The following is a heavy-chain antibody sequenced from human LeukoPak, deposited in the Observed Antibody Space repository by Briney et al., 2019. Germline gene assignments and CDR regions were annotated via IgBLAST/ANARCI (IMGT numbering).Heavy chain of an antibody. CDR3: ARDSGSGCPRG. CDR2: IWYDGSNK. J-gene: IGHJ4*02. Sequence: GGSLRLSCAASGFTFSSYGMHWVRQAPGKGLEWVAVIWYDGSNKYYADSVKGRFTISRDNSKNTLYLQMNSLRAEDTAVYYCARDSGSGCPRGWGQGTLVTVSS. V-gene: IGHV3-33*01. D-gene: IGHD6-19*01. CDR1: GFTFSSYG.